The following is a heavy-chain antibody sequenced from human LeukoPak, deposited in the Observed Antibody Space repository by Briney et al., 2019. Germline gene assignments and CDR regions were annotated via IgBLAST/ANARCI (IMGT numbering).Heavy chain of an antibody. D-gene: IGHD3-10*01. CDR2: INPNSGGT. CDR3: ARGALLWFGEGGNDY. J-gene: IGHJ4*02. V-gene: IGHV1-2*02. CDR1: GYTFTGYY. Sequence: GASVKVSCKASGYTFTGYYMHWVRQAPGQGLEWMGWINPNSGGTNYAQKFQGRVTMTRDTSISTAYMELSRLRSDDTAVYCCARGALLWFGEGGNDYWGQGTLVTVSS.